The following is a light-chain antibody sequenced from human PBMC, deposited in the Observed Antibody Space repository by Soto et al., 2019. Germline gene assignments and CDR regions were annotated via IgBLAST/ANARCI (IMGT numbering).Light chain of an antibody. CDR3: QRGYSIPPST. CDR1: QSISTY. J-gene: IGKJ2*01. V-gene: IGKV1-39*01. CDR2: AAS. Sequence: DIQMTQSPSSLSASVGDRVTITCRANQSISTYLNWYQQKPGKAPKLLIYAASNLQSGVSSRFSGSGSGTAFTLTISSLQPADFATYYCQRGYSIPPSTFGQGTKLEIK.